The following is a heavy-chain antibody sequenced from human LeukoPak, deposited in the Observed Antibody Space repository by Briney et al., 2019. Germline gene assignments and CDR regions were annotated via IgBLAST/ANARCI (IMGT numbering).Heavy chain of an antibody. CDR3: AKDMLVGLWLGSPFRTFDY. V-gene: IGHV3-9*01. J-gene: IGHJ4*02. Sequence: GGSLRLSCAASGFTFDDYAMHWVRQAPGKGLEWVSGISWNSGSIGYADSVKGRFTISRDNAKNSLYLQMNSLRAEDTALYYCAKDMLVGLWLGSPFRTFDYWGQGTLVTVSS. D-gene: IGHD3-10*02. CDR1: GFTFDDYA. CDR2: ISWNSGSI.